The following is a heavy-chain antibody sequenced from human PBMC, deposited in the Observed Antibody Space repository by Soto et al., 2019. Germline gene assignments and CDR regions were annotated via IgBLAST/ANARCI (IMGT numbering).Heavy chain of an antibody. Sequence: GGSLRLSCAASGFTFSSYDMHWVRQATGKGLEWVSAIGTAGDPYYPGSVKGRFTISRENAKNSLYLQMNSLRAGDTAVYYCARARGLNCSSTSCYPPRGAFDIWGQGTMVTVSS. CDR3: ARARGLNCSSTSCYPPRGAFDI. V-gene: IGHV3-13*05. J-gene: IGHJ3*02. D-gene: IGHD2-2*01. CDR2: IGTAGDP. CDR1: GFTFSSYD.